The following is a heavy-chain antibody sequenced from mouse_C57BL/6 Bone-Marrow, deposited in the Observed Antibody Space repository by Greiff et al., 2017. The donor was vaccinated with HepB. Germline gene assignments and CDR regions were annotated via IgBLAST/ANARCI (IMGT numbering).Heavy chain of an antibody. J-gene: IGHJ2*01. Sequence: VQLQQPGAELVRPGTSVKLSCKASGYTFTSYWMHWVKQRPGQGLEWIGVIDPSDSYTNYNQKFKGKATLTVDTSSSTAYMQLSSLTSEDSAVYYCAREGSSYWGQGTTLTVSS. CDR3: AREGSSY. V-gene: IGHV1-59*01. D-gene: IGHD1-1*01. CDR1: GYTFTSYW. CDR2: IDPSDSYT.